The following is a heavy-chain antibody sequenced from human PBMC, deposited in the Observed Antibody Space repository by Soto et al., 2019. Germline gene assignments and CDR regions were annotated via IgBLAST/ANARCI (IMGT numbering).Heavy chain of an antibody. V-gene: IGHV3-7*01. D-gene: IGHD3-3*01. Sequence: PGGSLRLSCAASGFTFSSYWMSWVRQAPGKGLEWVANIKQDGSEKYYVDSVKGRFTISRDNAKNSLYLQMNSLRAEDTAVYYCARPTYDFWSGYYYYWGQGTLVTVSS. J-gene: IGHJ4*02. CDR2: IKQDGSEK. CDR3: ARPTYDFWSGYYYY. CDR1: GFTFSSYW.